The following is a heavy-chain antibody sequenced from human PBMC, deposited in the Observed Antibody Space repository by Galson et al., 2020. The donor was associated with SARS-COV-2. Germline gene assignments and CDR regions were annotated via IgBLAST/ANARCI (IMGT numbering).Heavy chain of an antibody. V-gene: IGHV3-9*01. J-gene: IGHJ6*03. Sequence: GGSLRLSCAASGFTFDDYAMHWVRQAPGKGLEWVSGISWNSGSIGYADSVKGRFTISRDNAKNSLYLQMNSLRAEDTALYYCAKSGDIVLMGGGPYYMDV. CDR1: GFTFDDYA. CDR2: ISWNSGSI. D-gene: IGHD2-8*01. CDR3: AKSGDIVLMGGGPYYMDV.